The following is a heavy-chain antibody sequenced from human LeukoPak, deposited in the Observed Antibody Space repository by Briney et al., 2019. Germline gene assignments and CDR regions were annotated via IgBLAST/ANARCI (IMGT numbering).Heavy chain of an antibody. CDR1: GFTFSSYA. CDR3: AKDRVATTLFDY. J-gene: IGHJ4*02. V-gene: IGHV3-23*01. D-gene: IGHD5-12*01. CDR2: ISGSGGST. Sequence: PGGSLRLSCAASGFTFSSYAMSWVRQAPGKGLEWVSAISGSGGSTYYADSVKGRFTISRDNSKNTLHLQMNSLRAEDTAVYYCAKDRVATTLFDYWGQGTLVTVSS.